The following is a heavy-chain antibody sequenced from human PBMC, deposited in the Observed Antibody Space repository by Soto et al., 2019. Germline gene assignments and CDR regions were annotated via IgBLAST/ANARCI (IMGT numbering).Heavy chain of an antibody. CDR1: GGSISSSNW. J-gene: IGHJ3*02. Sequence: QVQLQESGPGLVKPSGTLSLTCAVSGGSISSSNWWSWVRQPPGKGLEWIGEIYHSGSTNYNPSRKLRATIPVDKSKNQFSLKLSSVTAADTAVYYCARDPGVKKTGNAFDIWGQGTMVTVSS. CDR2: IYHSGST. V-gene: IGHV4-4*02. D-gene: IGHD7-27*01. CDR3: ARDPGVKKTGNAFDI.